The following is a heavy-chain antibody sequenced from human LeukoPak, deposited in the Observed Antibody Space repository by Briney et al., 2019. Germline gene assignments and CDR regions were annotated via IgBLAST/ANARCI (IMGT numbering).Heavy chain of an antibody. CDR2: IKQDGSQK. D-gene: IGHD6-19*01. Sequence: GGSLRLSCAASGFTFSNYWLTWVRQAPGKGLEWVANIKQDGSQKYYVDSVKGRFTISRDNSKNTLYLQMNSLRAEDTAVYYCARDGGMVAGYYFDYWGQGTLVTVSS. V-gene: IGHV3-7*03. CDR3: ARDGGMVAGYYFDY. J-gene: IGHJ4*02. CDR1: GFTFSNYW.